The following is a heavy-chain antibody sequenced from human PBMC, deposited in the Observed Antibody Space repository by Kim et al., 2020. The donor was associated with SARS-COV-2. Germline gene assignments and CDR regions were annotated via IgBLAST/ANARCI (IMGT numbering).Heavy chain of an antibody. V-gene: IGHV3-48*03. CDR3: ARGKSVDAY. D-gene: IGHD2-8*01. Sequence: GGSLRLSCAASGFTFSRHEMNWVRQAPGKRLEWVSYITENGRTIYYADSVKGRFTISRDNAKSSLYLQMNSLRAEDTAFYYCARGKSVDAYWGQGTLVTVSS. CDR2: ITENGRTI. CDR1: GFTFSRHE. J-gene: IGHJ4*02.